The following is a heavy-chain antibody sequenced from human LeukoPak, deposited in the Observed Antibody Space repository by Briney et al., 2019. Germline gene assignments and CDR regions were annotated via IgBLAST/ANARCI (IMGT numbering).Heavy chain of an antibody. Sequence: ASVRVSCKAAGYSFTSYSMYWVRQAPGQWLEWMGIINPSGGSTSYAQKFQGRVTMTRDTSTSTVYMELSSLRSEDTAVYYCARAYDFPDYWGQGTLVTVSS. J-gene: IGHJ4*02. CDR2: INPSGGST. V-gene: IGHV1-46*01. CDR1: GYSFTSYS. CDR3: ARAYDFPDY. D-gene: IGHD3-3*01.